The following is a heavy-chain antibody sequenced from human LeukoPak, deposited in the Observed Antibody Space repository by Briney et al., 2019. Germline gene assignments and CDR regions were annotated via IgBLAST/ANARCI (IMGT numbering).Heavy chain of an antibody. CDR1: GGSLSIYY. V-gene: IGHV4-4*07. Sequence: PSETLSLTCTVSGGSLSIYYWKWIRHPAGKGLEWMGRIFTSGITNHHPSLKSRVTMSVDTSKSQFSLNLSSVTPADTAVYYCARESSGTYYNPLGYMDVWGKGTTVTVSS. J-gene: IGHJ6*03. D-gene: IGHD3-10*01. CDR2: IFTSGIT. CDR3: ARESSGTYYNPLGYMDV.